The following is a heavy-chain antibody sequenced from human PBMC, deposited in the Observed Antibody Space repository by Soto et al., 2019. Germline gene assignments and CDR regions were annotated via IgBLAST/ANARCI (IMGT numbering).Heavy chain of an antibody. CDR3: AREVGATTGGPGAYYYYYGMDV. CDR2: IYYSGST. CDR1: GGSISSDY. J-gene: IGHJ6*02. V-gene: IGHV4-59*01. D-gene: IGHD1-26*01. Sequence: SETLSLTCTVSGGSISSDYWSWIRQPPGKGLEWIGYIYYSGSTNYNPSLKSRVTISVDTSKNQFSLKLSSVTAADTAVYYCAREVGATTGGPGAYYYYYGMDVWGQGTTVTVSS.